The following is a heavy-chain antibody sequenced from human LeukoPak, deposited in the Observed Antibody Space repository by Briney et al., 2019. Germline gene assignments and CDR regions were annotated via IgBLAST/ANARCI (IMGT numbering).Heavy chain of an antibody. CDR3: ATDETQGNDYVWGSYRYNAFAI. D-gene: IGHD3-16*02. CDR2: FDPEDGET. J-gene: IGHJ3*02. Sequence: ASVKVSCKVSGYTLTELSMHWVRQAPGKGLEWMGGFDPEDGETIYAQKFQGRVTMTEDTSTDTAYMELSSLRSEDTAVYYCATDETQGNDYVWGSYRYNAFAIWGQGTMVTVSS. CDR1: GYTLTELS. V-gene: IGHV1-24*01.